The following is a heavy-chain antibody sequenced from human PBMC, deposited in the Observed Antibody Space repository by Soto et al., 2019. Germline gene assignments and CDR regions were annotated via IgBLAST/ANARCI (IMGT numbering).Heavy chain of an antibody. J-gene: IGHJ6*02. CDR3: ARVGHITHYGMDV. CDR2: IIPFFGTS. CDR1: GGTFSSYP. D-gene: IGHD1-26*01. Sequence: QVQLVQSGAEVKKPGSSVKVSCEASGGTFSSYPINWVRQAPGQGLEWMGGIIPFFGTSNYAQKVQGRITITADDSTSTAEMELRSLRSEDTAVYDSARVGHITHYGMDVWGQGTKVTVSS. V-gene: IGHV1-69*01.